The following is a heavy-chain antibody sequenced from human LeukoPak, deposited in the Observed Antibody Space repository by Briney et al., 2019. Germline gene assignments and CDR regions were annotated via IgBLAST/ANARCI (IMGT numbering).Heavy chain of an antibody. Sequence: ASVKVSCKASGYTFTGYYMHWVRQAPGQGLEWMGWINPNSGGTNYAQKFQGRVTMTRDTSISTAYMELRSLRSDDTAVYYCARGLYCSSTSCYDYYYMDVWGKGTTVTVSS. J-gene: IGHJ6*03. D-gene: IGHD2-2*01. V-gene: IGHV1-2*02. CDR3: ARGLYCSSTSCYDYYYMDV. CDR1: GYTFTGYY. CDR2: INPNSGGT.